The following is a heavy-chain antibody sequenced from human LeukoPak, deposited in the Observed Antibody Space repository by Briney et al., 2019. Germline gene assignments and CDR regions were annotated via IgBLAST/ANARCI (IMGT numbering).Heavy chain of an antibody. CDR1: GGSFSGYY. CDR3: ARHGGLYYYDSSGYSRRNYFDY. V-gene: IGHV4-34*01. J-gene: IGHJ4*02. CDR2: INHSGST. D-gene: IGHD3-22*01. Sequence: SETLSLTCAVYGGSFSGYYWSWIRKPPGKGLEWIGEINHSGSTNYNPSLKSRVTISVDTSKNQFSLKLSSVTAADTAVYYCARHGGLYYYDSSGYSRRNYFDYWGQGTLVTVSS.